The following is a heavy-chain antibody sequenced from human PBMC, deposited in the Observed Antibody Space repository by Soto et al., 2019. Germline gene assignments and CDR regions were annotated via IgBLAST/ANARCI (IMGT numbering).Heavy chain of an antibody. Sequence: PGESLKISCKGSGYSFTSYWISWVRQMPGKGLEWKGRIDPSDSYTNYSPSFQGHVTISADKSISTAYLQWSSLKASDTAMYYCARRDSSGWHDFDYWGQGTLVTVSS. CDR1: GYSFTSYW. CDR2: IDPSDSYT. J-gene: IGHJ4*02. V-gene: IGHV5-10-1*01. D-gene: IGHD6-19*01. CDR3: ARRDSSGWHDFDY.